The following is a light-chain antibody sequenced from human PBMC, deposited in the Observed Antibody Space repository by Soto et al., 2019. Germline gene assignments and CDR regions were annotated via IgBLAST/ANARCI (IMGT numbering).Light chain of an antibody. CDR1: QSVLYSSNNKNY. V-gene: IGKV4-1*01. CDR2: WAS. Sequence: DIVMTQSPDSLAVSLGERATINCKSSQSVLYSSNNKNYLVWYQQKPGQPPKLLISWASTLESGVPDRFSGSGSGTDFTLSISSLQAQDVAVYYCQQYYGIPYTFGQGTKLEIK. CDR3: QQYYGIPYT. J-gene: IGKJ2*01.